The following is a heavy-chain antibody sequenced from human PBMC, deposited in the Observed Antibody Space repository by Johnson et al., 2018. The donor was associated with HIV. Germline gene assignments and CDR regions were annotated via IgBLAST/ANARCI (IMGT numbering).Heavy chain of an antibody. CDR1: GFTFSSYA. CDR2: IYSGGST. V-gene: IGHV3-66*02. D-gene: IGHD6-19*01. J-gene: IGHJ3*02. CDR3: ARLPGYSSGWTLGAFDI. Sequence: VQLVESGGGLVQPGGSLRLSCAASGFTFSSYAMSWVRQAPGKGLEWVSAIYSGGSTYYADSVKGRFTISRDNSKNTLDLQMNSLRAEDTAVYYCARLPGYSSGWTLGAFDIWGQGTMVTVSS.